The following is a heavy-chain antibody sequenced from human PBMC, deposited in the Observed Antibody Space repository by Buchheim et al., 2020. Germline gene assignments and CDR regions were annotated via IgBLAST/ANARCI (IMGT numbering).Heavy chain of an antibody. V-gene: IGHV4-30-2*01. J-gene: IGHJ4*02. CDR3: ARGWDYYDSSGTGY. CDR1: GGSISSGGYS. D-gene: IGHD3-22*01. CDR2: IYHSGST. Sequence: QVHLQESGSGLVKPSQTLSLTCAVSGGSISSGGYSWSWIRQPPGKGLEWIGYIYHSGSTYYNPSLKSRVTISVDRSKNQFSLKLSSVTAADTAVYYCARGWDYYDSSGTGYWGQGTL.